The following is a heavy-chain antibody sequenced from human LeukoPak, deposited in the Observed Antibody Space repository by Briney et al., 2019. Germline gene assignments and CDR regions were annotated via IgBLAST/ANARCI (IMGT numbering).Heavy chain of an antibody. V-gene: IGHV3-48*02. CDR1: GFTFSSYS. J-gene: IGHJ4*02. CDR3: ARDAHIVRGVNPLDY. CDR2: VSYSSSTI. Sequence: GGSLRLSCAASGFTFSSYSMNWVRQAPGKGLEWISYVSYSSSTIYYADSVKGRFTISRDNAKNSLYLQVNSLRDEDTAVYYCARDAHIVRGVNPLDYWGQGTLVTVSS. D-gene: IGHD3-10*01.